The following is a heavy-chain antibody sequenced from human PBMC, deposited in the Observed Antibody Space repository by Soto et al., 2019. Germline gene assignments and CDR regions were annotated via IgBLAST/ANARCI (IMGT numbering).Heavy chain of an antibody. CDR3: ASFLGGPGH. CDR1: GLTFSSYA. V-gene: IGHV3-30-3*01. Sequence: GGSLRLSCAASGLTFSSYAMHWVRQAPGKGLEWVAVISYDGSNKYYADSVKGRFTISRDNSKNTLYLQMNSLRAEDTAVYYCASFLGGPGHWGQGTLVTVSS. CDR2: ISYDGSNK. D-gene: IGHD3-3*01. J-gene: IGHJ4*02.